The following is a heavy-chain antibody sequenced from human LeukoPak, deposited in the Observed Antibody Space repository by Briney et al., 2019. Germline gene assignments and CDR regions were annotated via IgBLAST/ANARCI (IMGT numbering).Heavy chain of an antibody. CDR1: GYSISSSDW. V-gene: IGHV4-28*01. D-gene: IGHD2-2*01. Sequence: PSETLSLTCAVSGYSISSSDWWGWIRQPPGKGLEWIGNIYYSGSTYYNPSLKSRVTMSVDTSKNRFSLKLSSVTAVDTAVYYCARKSRLGYYCYYWGQGTLVTVSS. J-gene: IGHJ4*02. CDR3: ARKSRLGYYCYY. CDR2: IYYSGST.